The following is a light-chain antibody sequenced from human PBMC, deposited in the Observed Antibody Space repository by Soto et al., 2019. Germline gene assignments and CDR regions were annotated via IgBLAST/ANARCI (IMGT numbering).Light chain of an antibody. CDR1: QSVSSN. CDR3: QQYSSLWT. J-gene: IGKJ1*01. CDR2: DAS. V-gene: IGKV3-11*01. Sequence: ENVLTKSPATLSLSPGERATLSCRASQSVSSNLAWYQQRPGQAPRLLIYDASNRATGIPARFSGSGSGTDFTLSISRLEPEDFAVYYCQQYSSLWTFGQGTKV.